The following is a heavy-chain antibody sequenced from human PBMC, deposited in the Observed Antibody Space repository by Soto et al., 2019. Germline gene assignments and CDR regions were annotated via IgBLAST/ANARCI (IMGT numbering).Heavy chain of an antibody. J-gene: IGHJ4*02. CDR2: IIPILGIA. V-gene: IGHV1-69*02. CDR1: GGTFSSYT. CDR3: ARTRQGYCSSTSCYALLFY. Sequence: VSCKASGGTFSSYTISWVRQAPGQGLEWMGRIIPILGIANYAQKFQGRVTITADKSTSTAYMELSSLRSEDTAVYYCARTRQGYCSSTSCYALLFYWGQGTLVTVSS. D-gene: IGHD2-2*01.